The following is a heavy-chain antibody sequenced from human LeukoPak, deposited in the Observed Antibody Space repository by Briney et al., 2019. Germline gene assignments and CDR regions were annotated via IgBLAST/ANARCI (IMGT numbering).Heavy chain of an antibody. J-gene: IGHJ6*03. V-gene: IGHV1-69*05. D-gene: IGHD2-2*02. CDR2: IIPIFGTA. CDR3: AILYRGYYYYMDV. Sequence: ASVKVSCKASGGTFSSYTISWVRQAPGQGLEWMGGIIPIFGTANYAQKFQGRVTITTDESTSTAYMELSSLRSEDTAVYYCAILYRGYYYYMDVWGKGTTVTVSS. CDR1: GGTFSSYT.